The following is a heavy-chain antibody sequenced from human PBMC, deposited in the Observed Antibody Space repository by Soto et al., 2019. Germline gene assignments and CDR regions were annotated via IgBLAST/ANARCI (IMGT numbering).Heavy chain of an antibody. CDR1: GFTFSSYG. Sequence: GGSLRLSCAASGFTFSSYGMHWVRQAPGKGLEWVAVISYDGSNKYYADSVKGRFTISRDNSKNTLYLQMNSLRAEDTAVYYCAKGVCRTGGDXYLYNWFDPWGQGTLVTVSS. J-gene: IGHJ5*02. CDR2: ISYDGSNK. CDR3: AKGVCRTGGDXYLYNWFDP. V-gene: IGHV3-30*18. D-gene: IGHD2-21*02.